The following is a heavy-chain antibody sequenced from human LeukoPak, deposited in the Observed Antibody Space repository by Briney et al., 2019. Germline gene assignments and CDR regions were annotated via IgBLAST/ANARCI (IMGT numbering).Heavy chain of an antibody. Sequence: GGSLRLSCAASGFTFSSYAMSWVRQAPGKGLEWVSGISWNSGSIGYADSVKGRFTISRDNAKNSLYLQMNSLRAEDTALYYCAKGRDGYNQYYFDYWGQGTLVTVSS. CDR1: GFTFSSYA. J-gene: IGHJ4*02. CDR3: AKGRDGYNQYYFDY. V-gene: IGHV3-9*01. CDR2: ISWNSGSI. D-gene: IGHD5-24*01.